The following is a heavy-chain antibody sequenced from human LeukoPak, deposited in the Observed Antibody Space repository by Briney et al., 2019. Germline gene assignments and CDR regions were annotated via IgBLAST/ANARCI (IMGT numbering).Heavy chain of an antibody. CDR3: ARVPGQYCSSSNCHLDY. D-gene: IGHD2-2*01. J-gene: IGHJ4*02. CDR2: INPNSGGT. CDR1: GYTFTDYY. Sequence: ASVKVSCKTSGYTFTDYYMHWVRQAPGQGLEWMGWINPNSGGTIFAQKFQGRVTMTRDTSINTAYMELSRLRSDDTAVYYCARVPGQYCSSSNCHLDYWGQGILVTVSS. V-gene: IGHV1-2*02.